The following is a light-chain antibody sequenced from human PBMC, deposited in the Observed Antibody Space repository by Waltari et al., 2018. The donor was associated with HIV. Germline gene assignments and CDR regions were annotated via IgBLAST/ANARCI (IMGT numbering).Light chain of an antibody. Sequence: QSALTQPPSASGSPGQSVTISCTGTSSDVGRYDYVSWDQQHPGKAPKLRIYDVNKRPSGVPDRFSGSKSGNTASLTVSGLQAEDEAEYSCTSYAGINPVAFGGGTKLTVL. J-gene: IGLJ2*01. CDR2: DVN. CDR1: SSDVGRYDY. V-gene: IGLV2-8*01. CDR3: TSYAGINPVA.